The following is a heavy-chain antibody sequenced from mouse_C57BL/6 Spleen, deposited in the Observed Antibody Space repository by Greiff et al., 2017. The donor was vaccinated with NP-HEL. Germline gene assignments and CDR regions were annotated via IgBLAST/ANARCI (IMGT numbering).Heavy chain of an antibody. CDR1: GYTFTSYW. Sequence: QVQLKQPGAELVKPGASVKLSCKASGYTFTSYWMHWVKQRPGRGLEWIGRIDPNSGGTKYNEKFKSKATLTVDKPSSTAYMQLSSLTSEDSAVYYCARRRYYGSSPYAMDYWGQGTSVTVSS. CDR3: ARRRYYGSSPYAMDY. CDR2: IDPNSGGT. V-gene: IGHV1-72*01. D-gene: IGHD1-1*01. J-gene: IGHJ4*01.